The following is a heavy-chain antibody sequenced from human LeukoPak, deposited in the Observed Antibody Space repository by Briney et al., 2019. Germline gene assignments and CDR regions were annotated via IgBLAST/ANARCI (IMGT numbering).Heavy chain of an antibody. J-gene: IGHJ1*01. Sequence: GGSLRLSCSASGFTFSSYAMHWVRQAPGRGLQYVSVISGNGVSTSYADSVKGRFTISRDNSKNTVYLQMTSLRAEDTAVYYCVGDGRDGYNIYFHHWGQGTLVTVSS. V-gene: IGHV3-64D*06. D-gene: IGHD5-24*01. CDR1: GFTFSSYA. CDR2: ISGNGVST. CDR3: VGDGRDGYNIYFHH.